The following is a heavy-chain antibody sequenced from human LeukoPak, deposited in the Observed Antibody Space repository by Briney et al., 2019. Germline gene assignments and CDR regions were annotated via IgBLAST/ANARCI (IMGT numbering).Heavy chain of an antibody. J-gene: IGHJ4*02. CDR1: GFTVSSDY. CDR2: IYRGGST. CDR3: ARMGLWFGELLGRRDY. V-gene: IGHV3-66*01. D-gene: IGHD3-10*01. Sequence: GGSLRLSCAASGFTVSSDYMSWVRQAPGKGLEWVSVIYRGGSTHHADSVKGRFTISRDNSKNTLDLQMNSLGAEDTAVYYCARMGLWFGELLGRRDYWGQGTLVTVSS.